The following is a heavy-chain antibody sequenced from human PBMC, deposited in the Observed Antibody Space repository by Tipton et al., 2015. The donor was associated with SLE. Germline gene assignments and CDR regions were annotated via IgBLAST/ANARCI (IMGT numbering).Heavy chain of an antibody. Sequence: TLSLTCAVYGGSFSGYYWTWIRQPAGKGLEWIGHIYTSGSTNYNPSLKSRVTISIDTSKNQFSLKLSSVTAADTAVYYCARGVVQGVPFDYWGQGTLVTVSS. CDR2: IYTSGST. D-gene: IGHD3-10*01. CDR1: GGSFSGYY. V-gene: IGHV4-59*10. CDR3: ARGVVQGVPFDY. J-gene: IGHJ4*02.